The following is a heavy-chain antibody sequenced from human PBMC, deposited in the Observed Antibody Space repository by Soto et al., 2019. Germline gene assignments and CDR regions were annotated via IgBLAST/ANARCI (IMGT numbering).Heavy chain of an antibody. CDR3: ARGGIVAVPAALSSYHDYTNYRFDS. V-gene: IGHV1-69*01. CDR1: GGSFSDFA. Sequence: QGQLAQSGAEVRKPGSSVKGSCGASGGSFSDFAFSWVRQAPGQGLEWMGGLIPMFAASKYAQRFQDRVTITADESTNTVYLALSSLTSDDTATYYCARGGIVAVPAALSSYHDYTNYRFDSWGQGTLVTVSS. D-gene: IGHD2-15*01. J-gene: IGHJ4*02. CDR2: LIPMFAAS.